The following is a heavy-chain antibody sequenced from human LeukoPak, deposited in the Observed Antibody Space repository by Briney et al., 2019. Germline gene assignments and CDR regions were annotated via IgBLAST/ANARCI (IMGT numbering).Heavy chain of an antibody. CDR3: APPPYYYKANRYSVA. J-gene: IGHJ5*02. D-gene: IGHD3-10*01. CDR2: IYTSGRT. Sequence: SETLSLTCTVSGGSISSVSYDWSSIRQPAGKGLEWIVRIYTSGRTNYNPSLMSRVTISVIPSKYQFALNLSSVTPADTARYSCAPPPYYYKANRYSVAWGQGTLVTVSS. V-gene: IGHV4-61*02. CDR1: GGSISSVSYD.